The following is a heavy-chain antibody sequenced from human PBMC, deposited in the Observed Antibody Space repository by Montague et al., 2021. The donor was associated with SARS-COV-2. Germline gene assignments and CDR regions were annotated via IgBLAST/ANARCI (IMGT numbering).Heavy chain of an antibody. J-gene: IGHJ4*02. CDR3: ARGFDY. Sequence: SETLSLTCTVSGGSISSDYWSWIWQPPGKGLERVGYIYYSGSTNYNPSLKSRVTISVDTSKNQYSLKLSSVTAADTAVYYCARGFDYWGQGTLVTVSS. CDR2: IYYSGST. CDR1: GGSISSDY. V-gene: IGHV4-59*01.